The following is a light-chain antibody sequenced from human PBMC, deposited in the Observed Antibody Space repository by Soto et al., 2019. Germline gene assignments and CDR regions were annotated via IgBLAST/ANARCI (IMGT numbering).Light chain of an antibody. CDR1: QSVNNN. CDR2: GAS. CDR3: QEYNTGQWT. V-gene: IGKV3-15*01. Sequence: ETLMTQSPATLSVSPGERATLSCRASQSVNNNLAWYQQKLGQAPRVLIYGASTRATGIPARFTGSGSGTEFILTITSLQSEDSAVYYCQEYNTGQWTFGQGNKVEF. J-gene: IGKJ1*01.